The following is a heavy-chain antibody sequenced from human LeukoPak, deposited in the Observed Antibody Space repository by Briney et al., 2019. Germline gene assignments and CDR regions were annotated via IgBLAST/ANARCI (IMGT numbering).Heavy chain of an antibody. J-gene: IGHJ4*02. D-gene: IGHD3-22*01. Sequence: GGSLRLSCAASGFTFSRYWMSWVRQAPGKGLEWVANIREDGSAKYYVDSVKGRFTISRDNAKNSLFLQMNSLRAEETAVYYCARGEYYYDAGYWGQGTLVTVSS. V-gene: IGHV3-7*04. CDR3: ARGEYYYDAGY. CDR1: GFTFSRYW. CDR2: IREDGSAK.